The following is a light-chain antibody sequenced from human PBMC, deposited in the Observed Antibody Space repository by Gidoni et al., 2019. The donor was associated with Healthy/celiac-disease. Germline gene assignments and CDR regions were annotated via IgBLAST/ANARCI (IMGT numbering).Light chain of an antibody. Sequence: DIQMTQSPSSVSASVGDRVTITFRASQCISSWLAWYQQKPGKAPKLLIYAASSLQSGVPARFSGSGSGTDFTLTISSLQPEDFATYYCQQANSFPPNFGQGTRLEIK. CDR2: AAS. V-gene: IGKV1D-12*01. CDR1: QCISSW. J-gene: IGKJ5*01. CDR3: QQANSFPPN.